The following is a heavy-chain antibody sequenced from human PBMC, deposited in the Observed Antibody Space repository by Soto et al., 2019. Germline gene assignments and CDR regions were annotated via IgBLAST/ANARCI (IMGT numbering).Heavy chain of an antibody. D-gene: IGHD5-18*01. J-gene: IGHJ4*02. Sequence: QVQLVQSGAEVKKPGSSVRVSCKASGGVFSSFAISWVRQAPGQGLEWMGGLIPIFGTANYAQKFQDRVTITADEATSTVYMELSTLKSEDTAVYYCARGRRNSALVTTFDYWGQGTLVAVSS. CDR3: ARGRRNSALVTTFDY. V-gene: IGHV1-69*01. CDR2: LIPIFGTA. CDR1: GGVFSSFA.